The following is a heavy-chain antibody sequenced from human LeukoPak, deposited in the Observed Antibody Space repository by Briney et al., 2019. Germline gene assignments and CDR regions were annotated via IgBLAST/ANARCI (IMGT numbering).Heavy chain of an antibody. V-gene: IGHV3-23*01. Sequence: GGSLRLSCAASGFTYSSYAMSWVRQAPGKGLEWVSAISGSGGSTYYADSVKGRFSISRDNSKNTLYLQMNSLRAEDTAVYYCAIGGTVTTFHYYYYMDVWGKGTTVTISS. CDR1: GFTYSSYA. CDR2: ISGSGGST. J-gene: IGHJ6*03. CDR3: AIGGTVTTFHYYYYMDV. D-gene: IGHD4-17*01.